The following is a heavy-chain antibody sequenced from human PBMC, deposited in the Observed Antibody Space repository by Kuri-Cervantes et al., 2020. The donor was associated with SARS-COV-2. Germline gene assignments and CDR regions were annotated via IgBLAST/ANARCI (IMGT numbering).Heavy chain of an antibody. CDR1: GFTFSSYA. CDR2: ISYDGSNK. D-gene: IGHD3-22*01. V-gene: IGHV3-30*18. Sequence: GGSLRLSCAASGFTFSSYAIHWVRQAPGKGLEWVAIISYDGSNKYYADSVKGRFTISRDNSKNTLYLQMNSLRAEDTAVYYCAKGYYDSSGYRTLDYWGQGTLVTVSS. CDR3: AKGYYDSSGYRTLDY. J-gene: IGHJ4*02.